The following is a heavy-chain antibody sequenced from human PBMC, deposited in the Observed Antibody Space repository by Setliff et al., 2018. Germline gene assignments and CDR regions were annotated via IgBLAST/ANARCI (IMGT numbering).Heavy chain of an antibody. CDR1: GYTFTSYY. CDR3: AGTYYNFWSALDYYYYGMDV. J-gene: IGHJ6*02. D-gene: IGHD3-3*01. V-gene: IGHV1-46*01. CDR2: INPSGGST. Sequence: RASVKVSCKASGYTFTSYYMHWVRQAPGQGLEWMGIINPSGGSTSYAQKFQGRATMTRDTSTSTVYMELSSLRSEDTAVYYCAGTYYNFWSALDYYYYGMDVWGQGTTVTVSS.